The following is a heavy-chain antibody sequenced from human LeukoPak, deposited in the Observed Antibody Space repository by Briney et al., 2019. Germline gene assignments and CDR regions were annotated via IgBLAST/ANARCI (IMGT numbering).Heavy chain of an antibody. D-gene: IGHD3-16*01. CDR3: ARVRAGYDYYFDY. CDR1: GGSISSYY. Sequence: SETLSLTCTVSGGSISSYYWSWIRQSPGKGLEWIGRIYTSGSTNYNPSLKSRVTMSVDTSKNQFSLKLSSVTAADTAVYYCARVRAGYDYYFDYWGQGTLVTVSS. CDR2: IYTSGST. V-gene: IGHV4-4*07. J-gene: IGHJ4*02.